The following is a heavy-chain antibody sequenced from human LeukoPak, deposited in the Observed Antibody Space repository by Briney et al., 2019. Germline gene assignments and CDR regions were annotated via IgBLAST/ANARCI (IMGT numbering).Heavy chain of an antibody. Sequence: SETLSLTCTVSGGSISSSSYYWGWIRQPPGKGLEWIGSIYYSGSTYYNPSLKSRVTISVDTSKNQFSLKLSSVTAADTAVYYCARHPRWGAEDNWFDPWGQGTLVTVSS. V-gene: IGHV4-39*01. D-gene: IGHD1-26*01. CDR3: ARHPRWGAEDNWFDP. CDR2: IYYSGST. CDR1: GGSISSSSYY. J-gene: IGHJ5*02.